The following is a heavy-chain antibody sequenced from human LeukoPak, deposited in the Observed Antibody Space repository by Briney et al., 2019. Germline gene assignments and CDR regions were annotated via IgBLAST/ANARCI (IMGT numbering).Heavy chain of an antibody. J-gene: IGHJ4*02. CDR2: IYPRDGST. CDR3: ARDQEGFDY. Sequence: ASVTVSCKASGYTFTSNYIHWVRQAPGQGLEWMGMIYPRDGSTSYAQKFQGRVTVTRDTSTSTVHMELSGLRSEDTAVYYCARDQEGFDYWGQGTLVTVPS. V-gene: IGHV1-46*01. CDR1: GYTFTSNY.